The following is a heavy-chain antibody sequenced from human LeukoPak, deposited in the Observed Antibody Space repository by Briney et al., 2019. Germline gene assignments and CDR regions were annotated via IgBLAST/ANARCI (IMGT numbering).Heavy chain of an antibody. Sequence: ASVKVPCKASGYTFTSYDINWVRQATGQGLEWMGWMNPNSGNTGYAQKFQGRVTMTRNTSISTAYMELSSLRSEDTAVYYCARLYYYGSGSLGDYYYGMDVWGQGTTVTVSS. D-gene: IGHD3-10*01. CDR2: MNPNSGNT. CDR3: ARLYYYGSGSLGDYYYGMDV. V-gene: IGHV1-8*01. J-gene: IGHJ6*02. CDR1: GYTFTSYD.